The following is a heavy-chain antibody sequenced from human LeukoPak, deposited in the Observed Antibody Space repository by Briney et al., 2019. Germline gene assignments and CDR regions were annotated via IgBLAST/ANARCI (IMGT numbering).Heavy chain of an antibody. CDR3: ARHGAAAGTFFDY. J-gene: IGHJ4*02. D-gene: IGHD6-13*01. CDR2: IYYSGST. CDR1: GGSISSYY. Sequence: SETLSLTCTVSGGSISSYYWSWIRQPPGKGLEWIGYIYYSGSTNYNPSLKSRVTISVDTSKNQFSLKLSPVTAADTAVYYCARHGAAAGTFFDYWGQGTLVTVSS. V-gene: IGHV4-59*08.